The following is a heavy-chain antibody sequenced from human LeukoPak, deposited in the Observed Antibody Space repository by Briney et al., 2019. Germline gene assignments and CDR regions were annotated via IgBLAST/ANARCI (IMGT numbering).Heavy chain of an antibody. J-gene: IGHJ4*02. CDR2: ISAYNGNT. D-gene: IGHD3-16*01. Sequence: ASVKVSCKASGYTITHYAMHWVRQAPGQGLEWMGWISAYNGNTNYAQKLQGRVTMTRDTSTSTVYMELSSLRSEDTAVYYCARDIRLGGPDFDYWGQGTLVTVSS. CDR3: ARDIRLGGPDFDY. CDR1: GYTITHYA. V-gene: IGHV1-3*01.